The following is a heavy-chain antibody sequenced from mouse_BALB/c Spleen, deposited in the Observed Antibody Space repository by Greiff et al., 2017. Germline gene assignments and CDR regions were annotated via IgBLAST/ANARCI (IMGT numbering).Heavy chain of an antibody. CDR1: GFNIKDTY. D-gene: IGHD2-1*01. CDR3: ARSGYGNYGAYAMDY. J-gene: IGHJ4*01. CDR2: IDPANGNT. Sequence: EVQLQQSGAELVKPGASVKLSSTASGFNIKDTYMHWVKQRPEQGLEWIGRIDPANGNTKYDPKFQGKATITADTSSNTAYLQLSSLTSEDTAVYYCARSGYGNYGAYAMDYWGQGTSVTVSS. V-gene: IGHV14-3*02.